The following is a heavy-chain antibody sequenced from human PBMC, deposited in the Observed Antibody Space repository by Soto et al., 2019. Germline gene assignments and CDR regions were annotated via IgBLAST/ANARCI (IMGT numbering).Heavy chain of an antibody. Sequence: EVQLVESGGGLVQPGRSLRLSCAASGFTFDDYAMHWVRQAPGKGLEWVSGISWNSGSIGYAVSVKGRFTISRDNAKNSLYLQMNSLRAEDTALYYCAKDTYYDILTGYYSDWGQGTLVTVSS. D-gene: IGHD3-9*01. J-gene: IGHJ4*02. CDR3: AKDTYYDILTGYYSD. CDR2: ISWNSGSI. CDR1: GFTFDDYA. V-gene: IGHV3-9*01.